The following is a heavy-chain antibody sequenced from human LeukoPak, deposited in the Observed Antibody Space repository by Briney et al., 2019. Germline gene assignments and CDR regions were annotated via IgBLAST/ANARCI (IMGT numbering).Heavy chain of an antibody. V-gene: IGHV3-9*01. J-gene: IGHJ4*02. CDR2: ISWNSGSI. CDR3: AKTHGDYPGTYCGGDCYYFDY. D-gene: IGHD2-21*02. Sequence: PGRSLRLSCAASGFTFDDYAMHWVRQAPGKGLEWVSGISWNSGSIGYADSVKGRFTISRDNAKNSLYLQMNSLRAEDTALYYCAKTHGDYPGTYCGGDCYYFDYWGQGTLVTVSS. CDR1: GFTFDDYA.